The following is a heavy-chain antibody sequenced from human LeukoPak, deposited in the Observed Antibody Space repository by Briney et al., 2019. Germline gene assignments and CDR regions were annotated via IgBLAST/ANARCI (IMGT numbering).Heavy chain of an antibody. Sequence: SETLSLTYAVYGGSFSGYYWSWTRQPPGKGLEWIGEINHSGSTNYNPSLKSRVTISVDTSKNQFSLKLSSVTAADTAVYYCARGLWFGELNYWGQGTLVTVSS. D-gene: IGHD3-10*01. CDR3: ARGLWFGELNY. J-gene: IGHJ4*02. CDR2: INHSGST. CDR1: GGSFSGYY. V-gene: IGHV4-34*01.